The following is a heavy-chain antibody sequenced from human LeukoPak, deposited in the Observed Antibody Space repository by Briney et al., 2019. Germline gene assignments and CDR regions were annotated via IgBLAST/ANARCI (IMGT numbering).Heavy chain of an antibody. J-gene: IGHJ4*02. CDR3: ARHLDYYGSGTYEF. CDR2: ISYSGST. D-gene: IGHD3-10*01. Sequence: PSETLSLTCIVSGGSISSYHWSWIRQPPGKGLEWIGYISYSGSTNYNPSLKSRVTTSVDTSKNQFSLRLSSVTAADTAVYYCARHLDYYGSGTYEFWGQGTLVTVSS. V-gene: IGHV4-59*08. CDR1: GGSISSYH.